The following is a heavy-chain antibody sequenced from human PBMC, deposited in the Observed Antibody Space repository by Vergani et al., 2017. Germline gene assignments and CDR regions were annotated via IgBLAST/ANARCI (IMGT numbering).Heavy chain of an antibody. CDR3: VRVKHGKYGDYLDY. J-gene: IGHJ4*02. CDR2: IYYSGST. CDR1: GGSISSYY. D-gene: IGHD4-17*01. Sequence: QVQLQESGPGLVKPSETLSLTCTVSGGSISSYYWSWIRQPPGKGLEWIGYIYYSGSTNYNPSLKSRVTISVDTSKNQFSLKLSSVTAADTAVYYCVRVKHGKYGDYLDYWGQGTLVTVSS. V-gene: IGHV4-59*01.